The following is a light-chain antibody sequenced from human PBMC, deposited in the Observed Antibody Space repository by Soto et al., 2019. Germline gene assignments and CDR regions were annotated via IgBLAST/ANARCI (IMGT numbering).Light chain of an antibody. Sequence: EIVLTQSPGTLSLSPGERATLSCRASQSVSDSYLAWYQQKPGQAPRLLIYASSRATGIPDRFSGSGSGTDFALSISILKPEDFAVYYCQHYGTSAMFGPGTRVDIK. CDR3: QHYGTSAM. J-gene: IGKJ3*01. V-gene: IGKV3-20*01. CDR1: QSVSDSY. CDR2: AS.